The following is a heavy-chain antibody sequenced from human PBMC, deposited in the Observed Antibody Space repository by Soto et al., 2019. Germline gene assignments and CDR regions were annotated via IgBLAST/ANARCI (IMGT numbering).Heavy chain of an antibody. Sequence: SENLSLTCNVYGGCISKFYWAWIRKTAGNRQEWMGHVYATGATDYNPSLSSRVAMLVDISKKTLSLGLRSVTGADSGVYYCVRDGSKSLRDWFDPWGQGILVTVSS. CDR2: VYATGAT. V-gene: IGHV4-4*07. CDR3: VRDGSKSLRDWFDP. CDR1: GGCISKFY. J-gene: IGHJ5*02.